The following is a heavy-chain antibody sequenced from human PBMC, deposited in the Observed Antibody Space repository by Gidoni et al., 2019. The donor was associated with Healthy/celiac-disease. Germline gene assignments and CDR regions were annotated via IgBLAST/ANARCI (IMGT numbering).Heavy chain of an antibody. V-gene: IGHV3-33*01. CDR1: GFTFSSYG. D-gene: IGHD2-21*02. CDR3: ARDGGNSGNFDY. CDR2: IWYDGSNK. Sequence: QVQLVESGGGVVQPGRSLRLSCAAYGFTFSSYGMHWVRQAPGKGLEWVAVIWYDGSNKYYADSVKGRFTISRDNSKNTLYLQMNSLRAEDTAVYYCARDGGNSGNFDYWGQGTLVTVSS. J-gene: IGHJ4*02.